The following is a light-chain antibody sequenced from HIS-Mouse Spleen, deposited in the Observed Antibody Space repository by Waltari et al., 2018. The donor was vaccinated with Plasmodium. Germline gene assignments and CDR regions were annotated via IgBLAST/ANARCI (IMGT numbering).Light chain of an antibody. J-gene: IGLJ3*02. CDR3: CSYAGSSTFV. V-gene: IGLV2-23*03. CDR2: EGS. Sequence: QSALTQPASVSGSPGQSITISCTGTSSDVGSYNLVSRYQQHPGKAPKRMIYEGSKRPSGVANGFSGSKSGTTASLTISGLQAEDEADYYCCSYAGSSTFVFGGGTKLTVL. CDR1: SSDVGSYNL.